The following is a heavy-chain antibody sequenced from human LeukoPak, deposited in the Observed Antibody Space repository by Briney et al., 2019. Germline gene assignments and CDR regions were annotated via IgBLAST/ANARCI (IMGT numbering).Heavy chain of an antibody. D-gene: IGHD3-10*01. V-gene: IGHV4-30-4*01. Sequence: EPSETLSLTCTVSGGSISSGDYYWSWIRQPPGKGLEWIGYIYYSGSTYYNPSLKSRVTISGDTSKNQFSLKLSSVTAADTAVYYCAREGLLWFGELRPNLFDPWGQGTLVTVSS. CDR3: AREGLLWFGELRPNLFDP. CDR1: GGSISSGDYY. J-gene: IGHJ5*02. CDR2: IYYSGST.